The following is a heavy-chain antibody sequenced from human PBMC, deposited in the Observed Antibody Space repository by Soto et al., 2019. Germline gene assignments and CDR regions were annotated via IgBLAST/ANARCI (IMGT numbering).Heavy chain of an antibody. V-gene: IGHV3-23*01. CDR1: GFTFSNYA. CDR3: AKDLRGYSGYGRLDYYGMDV. CDR2: ISGSGGST. D-gene: IGHD5-12*01. J-gene: IGHJ6*02. Sequence: GGSLRLSCAASGFTFSNYAMSWVRQAPGKGLEWDSTISGSGGSTYYADSVKGRFTISRDNSKNTLYLQMNSLRAEDTAVYYCAKDLRGYSGYGRLDYYGMDVWGQGTTVTVSS.